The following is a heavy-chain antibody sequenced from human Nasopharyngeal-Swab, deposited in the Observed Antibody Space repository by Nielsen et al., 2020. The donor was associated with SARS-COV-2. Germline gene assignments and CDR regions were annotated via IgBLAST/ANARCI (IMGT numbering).Heavy chain of an antibody. Sequence: SVKVSCQASGGTFSSYAISWVRQAPRHGLEWMGRIIPILGIANYAQKFQGRVTITADKSTSTAYMELSSLRSEDTAVYYCARGDTWVTVVTRRAFDIWGQGTMVTVSS. CDR1: GGTFSSYA. J-gene: IGHJ3*02. CDR3: ARGDTWVTVVTRRAFDI. D-gene: IGHD4-23*01. V-gene: IGHV1-69*04. CDR2: IIPILGIA.